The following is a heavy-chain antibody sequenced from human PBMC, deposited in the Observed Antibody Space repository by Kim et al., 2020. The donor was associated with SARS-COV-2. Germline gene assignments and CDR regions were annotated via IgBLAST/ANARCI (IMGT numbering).Heavy chain of an antibody. D-gene: IGHD3-3*01. CDR2: ISYDGSNK. J-gene: IGHJ6*02. CDR1: GFTFSSYG. V-gene: IGHV3-30*18. CDR3: AKNFWSGYHRRADYGMDV. Sequence: GGSLRLSCAASGFTFSSYGMHWVRQAPGKGLEWVAVISYDGSNKYYADSVKGRFTISRDNSKNTLYLQMNSLRAEDTAVYYCAKNFWSGYHRRADYGMDVWGQGTTVTVSS.